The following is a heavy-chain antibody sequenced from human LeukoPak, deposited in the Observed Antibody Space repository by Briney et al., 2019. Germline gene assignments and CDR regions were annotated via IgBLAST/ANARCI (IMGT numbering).Heavy chain of an antibody. J-gene: IGHJ3*02. V-gene: IGHV3-49*03. D-gene: IGHD4-17*01. CDR3: TRDLNGDYGFAFDI. CDR1: GFTFGDYA. CDR2: IRSKAYGGTT. Sequence: GGSVRLSCTASGFTFGDYAMSWFRQAPGKGLEWVGFIRSKAYGGTTEYAASVKGRFTISRDDSKSIAYLQMNSLKTEDTAVYYCTRDLNGDYGFAFDIWGQGTMVTVSS.